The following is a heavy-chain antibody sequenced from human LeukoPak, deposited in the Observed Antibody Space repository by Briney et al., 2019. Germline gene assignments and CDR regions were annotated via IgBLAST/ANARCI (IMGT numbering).Heavy chain of an antibody. Sequence: GASVKVSCKASGYTFTGYYMHWVRQAPGQGLEWMGWINPNSGGTNYAQKFQGRVTMTRDTSISTAYMELSRLRSDDTAVYYCAREGKGLVNTAMVPSYYYMDVWGKGTTVTVSS. CDR2: INPNSGGT. CDR3: AREGKGLVNTAMVPSYYYMDV. V-gene: IGHV1-2*02. D-gene: IGHD5-18*01. J-gene: IGHJ6*03. CDR1: GYTFTGYY.